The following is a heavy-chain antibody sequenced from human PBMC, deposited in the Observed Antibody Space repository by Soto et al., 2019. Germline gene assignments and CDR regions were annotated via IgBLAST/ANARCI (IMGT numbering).Heavy chain of an antibody. D-gene: IGHD6-6*01. Sequence: SETLSLTCTVSGGSVSSGSYYWSWIRQPPGKGLEWIGYIYYSGSTNYNPSLKSRVTISVDTSKNQFSLKLSSVTAADTAVYYCARLGSSIAARLDYWGQGTLVTVSS. CDR1: GGSVSSGSYY. J-gene: IGHJ4*02. CDR3: ARLGSSIAARLDY. V-gene: IGHV4-61*01. CDR2: IYYSGST.